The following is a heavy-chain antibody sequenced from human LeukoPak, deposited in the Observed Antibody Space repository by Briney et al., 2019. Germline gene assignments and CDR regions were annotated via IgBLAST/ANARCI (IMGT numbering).Heavy chain of an antibody. Sequence: SETLSLTCTVSGGSISSYYWSWIRQPPGKGLEWIGYIYYSGSTNYNPSLKSRVTISVDTSKNQFSLKLSSVTAADTAIYYCARGFYSYGSVLHDYWGQGTLVTVSS. V-gene: IGHV4-59*01. CDR1: GGSISSYY. J-gene: IGHJ4*02. D-gene: IGHD3-10*01. CDR3: ARGFYSYGSVLHDY. CDR2: IYYSGST.